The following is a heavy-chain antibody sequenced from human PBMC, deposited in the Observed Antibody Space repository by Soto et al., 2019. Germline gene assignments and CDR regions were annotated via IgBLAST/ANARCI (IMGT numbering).Heavy chain of an antibody. J-gene: IGHJ4*02. CDR2: IYYNGNT. V-gene: IGHV4-59*01. Sequence: SETLSLTCTVSGGSISPYYWSWIRQPPGKGLEWIGYIYYNGNTNYNPSLKSRVTMSVDTSKNQFSLKLNSVTAADTAVYYCARNVDTTRAYYFDYWGQGTLVTVSS. CDR3: ARNVDTTRAYYFDY. CDR1: GGSISPYY. D-gene: IGHD5-18*01.